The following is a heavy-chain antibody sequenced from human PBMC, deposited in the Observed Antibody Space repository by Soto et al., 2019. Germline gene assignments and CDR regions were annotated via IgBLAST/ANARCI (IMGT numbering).Heavy chain of an antibody. D-gene: IGHD4-4*01. CDR3: ARGLQPTTPFDY. V-gene: IGHV1-2*02. Sequence: QVQLVQSGAEVKEPGASVRVSCKASGYTFTDSYIHWVRQAPGQGLEWMGWINPYSGVTNYAQKFQGRVTITRDTSISTAYMELSKLTSDDAAVYSCARGLQPTTPFDYWGQGTLVAVSS. CDR1: GYTFTDSY. J-gene: IGHJ4*02. CDR2: INPYSGVT.